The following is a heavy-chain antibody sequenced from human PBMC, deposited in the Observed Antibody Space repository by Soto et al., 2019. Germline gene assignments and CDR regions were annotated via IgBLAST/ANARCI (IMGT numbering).Heavy chain of an antibody. D-gene: IGHD6-6*01. CDR3: ARGGSYIAASLLDY. CDR2: IIPIFGTA. CDR1: GGTFSSYA. V-gene: IGHV1-69*13. Sequence: SVKVSCKASGGTFSSYAISWVRQAPGQGLEWMGGIIPIFGTATYAQKFQGRVTITADESTSPPYMELSSLRSEDTAVYYCARGGSYIAASLLDYWGQGTLGTVSS. J-gene: IGHJ4*02.